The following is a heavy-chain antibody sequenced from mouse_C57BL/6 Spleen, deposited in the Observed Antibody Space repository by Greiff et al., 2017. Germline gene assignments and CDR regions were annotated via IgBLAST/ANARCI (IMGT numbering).Heavy chain of an antibody. CDR2: IDPSDSET. V-gene: IGHV1-52*01. CDR3: ARLPGGGFAY. D-gene: IGHD1-1*02. CDR1: GYTFTSYW. Sequence: QVQLQQPGAELVRPGSSVKLSCKASGYTFTSYWMHWVKQRPIQGLEWIGNIDPSDSETHYNQKFKDKATLTVDKSSSTAYMQLSSLSSEDAAVYYCARLPGGGFAYWGQGTLVTVSA. J-gene: IGHJ3*01.